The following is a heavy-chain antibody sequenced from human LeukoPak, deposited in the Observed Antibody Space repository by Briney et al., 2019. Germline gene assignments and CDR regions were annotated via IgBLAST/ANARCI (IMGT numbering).Heavy chain of an antibody. CDR1: GYTFTSYD. J-gene: IGHJ4*02. D-gene: IGHD3-3*01. Sequence: GASVKVSCKASGYTFTSYDINWVRQATGQGLEWVGWMNPNSGNTGYAQKFQGRVTMTRNTSISTAYMELSSLRSEDTAVYYCARGLVDDFWSGYGGYVDYWGQGTLVTVSS. V-gene: IGHV1-8*01. CDR3: ARGLVDDFWSGYGGYVDY. CDR2: MNPNSGNT.